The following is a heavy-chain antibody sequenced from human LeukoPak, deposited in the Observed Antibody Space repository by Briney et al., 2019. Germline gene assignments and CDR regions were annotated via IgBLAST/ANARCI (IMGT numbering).Heavy chain of an antibody. D-gene: IGHD3-22*01. Sequence: GRSLRLSCAASGFTFSSYAMHWVRQAPGKGLEWVAVISYDGSNKYYADSVKGRFTISRDNSKNTLYLQMNSLRAEDTAVYYCAKASRAMIVVVIYYFDYWGQGTLVTVSS. CDR3: AKASRAMIVVVIYYFDY. J-gene: IGHJ4*02. V-gene: IGHV3-30-3*01. CDR2: ISYDGSNK. CDR1: GFTFSSYA.